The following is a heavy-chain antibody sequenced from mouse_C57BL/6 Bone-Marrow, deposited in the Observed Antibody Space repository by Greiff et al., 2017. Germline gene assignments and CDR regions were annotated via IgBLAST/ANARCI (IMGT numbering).Heavy chain of an antibody. V-gene: IGHV1-56*01. CDR2: IFPGSGST. Sequence: VKLQESGPELVRPGASVKISCKAPGYTFTSHWMQWVRQRPGQGLEWIGEIFPGSGSTYYNEKFKGKATLTVDTSSSTAYMQLSSLTSEDSAVYFCARYDYDEGHYAMDYWGQGTSVTVSS. CDR3: ARYDYDEGHYAMDY. D-gene: IGHD2-4*01. CDR1: GYTFTSHW. J-gene: IGHJ4*01.